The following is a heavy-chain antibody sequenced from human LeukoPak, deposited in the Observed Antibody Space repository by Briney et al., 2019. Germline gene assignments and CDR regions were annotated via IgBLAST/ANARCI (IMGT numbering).Heavy chain of an antibody. CDR2: IYPGDSDT. CDR3: ARNYYDSSGDLYGMDV. J-gene: IGHJ6*02. Sequence: GESLKISCKISGYSFTSYWIGWVRQMPGKGLEWMGIIYPGDSDTRYSPSFQGQVTISADKSISTAYLQWSSLKASDTAMYYCARNYYDSSGDLYGMDVWGQGTTVTVSS. V-gene: IGHV5-51*01. D-gene: IGHD3-22*01. CDR1: GYSFTSYW.